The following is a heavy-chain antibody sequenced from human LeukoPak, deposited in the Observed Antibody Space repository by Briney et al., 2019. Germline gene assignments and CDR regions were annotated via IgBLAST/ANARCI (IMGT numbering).Heavy chain of an antibody. CDR3: ASVYCSGGSCYEN. V-gene: IGHV1-69*13. D-gene: IGHD2-15*01. Sequence: SVTVSCKASGGTFSSYAISWVRQAPGQGLEWMGGIIPIFGTANYAQKFQGRVTITADESTSTAYMELSSLRSEDTAVYYCASVYCSGGSCYENWGQGTLVTVSS. CDR2: IIPIFGTA. J-gene: IGHJ4*02. CDR1: GGTFSSYA.